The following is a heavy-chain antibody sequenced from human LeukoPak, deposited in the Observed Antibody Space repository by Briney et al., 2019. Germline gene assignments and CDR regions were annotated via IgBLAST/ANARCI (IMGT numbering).Heavy chain of an antibody. D-gene: IGHD2-15*01. J-gene: IGHJ4*02. CDR1: GGSFSGYY. CDR2: INHSGST. Sequence: SETLSLTCAVYGGSFSGYYWSWIRQPPGKGLEWIGEINHSGSTNYNPSLKSRVTISVDTSKNQFSLKLSSVTAADTAVYYCARGGIVVVVAANDYWGQGTLVTDSS. V-gene: IGHV4-34*01. CDR3: ARGGIVVVVAANDY.